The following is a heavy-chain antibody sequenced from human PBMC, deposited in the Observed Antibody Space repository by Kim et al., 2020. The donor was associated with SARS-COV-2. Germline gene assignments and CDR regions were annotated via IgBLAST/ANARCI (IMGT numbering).Heavy chain of an antibody. J-gene: IGHJ4*02. CDR2: ISGSGGST. CDR1: GFTFSSYA. D-gene: IGHD3-10*01. CDR3: AKAAISGFSFGELFLDY. V-gene: IGHV3-23*01. Sequence: GGSLRLSCAASGFTFSSYAMSWVRQAPGKGLEWVSAISGSGGSTYYADSVKGRFTISRDNSKNTLYLQMNSLRAEDTAVYYCAKAAISGFSFGELFLDYWGQGTLVTVSS.